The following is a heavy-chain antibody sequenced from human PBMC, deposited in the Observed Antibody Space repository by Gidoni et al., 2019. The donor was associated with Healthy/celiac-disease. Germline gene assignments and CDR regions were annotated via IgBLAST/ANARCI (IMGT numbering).Heavy chain of an antibody. CDR1: GFTFGNAW. J-gene: IGHJ4*02. V-gene: IGHV3-15*01. Sequence: EVQLVESGGGWVKLGGSLSLPGQASGFTFGNAWRSWVRQAPGKGLEWVGRIKSKTDGGTTDYAAPVKGRFTISRDDSKNTLYLQMNSLKTEDTAVYYCTTFGLGYCSSTSCSEIDYWGQGTLVTVSS. D-gene: IGHD2-2*01. CDR3: TTFGLGYCSSTSCSEIDY. CDR2: IKSKTDGGTT.